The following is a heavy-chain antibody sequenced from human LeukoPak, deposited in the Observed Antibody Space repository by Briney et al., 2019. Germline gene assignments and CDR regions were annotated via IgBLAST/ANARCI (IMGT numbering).Heavy chain of an antibody. CDR1: GGSMSSYY. J-gene: IGHJ4*02. CDR2: MYYSGSI. D-gene: IGHD6-13*01. CDR3: ARGGGSYNSSWSFDY. Sequence: SETLSLTCTVSGGSMSSYYWSWIRQPPGKGLEWIGYMYYSGSINYNPSLKSRVTISVDTSKSQFSLRLSSVTAADTAVYYCARGGGSYNSSWSFDYWGQGTLVTVSS. V-gene: IGHV4-59*08.